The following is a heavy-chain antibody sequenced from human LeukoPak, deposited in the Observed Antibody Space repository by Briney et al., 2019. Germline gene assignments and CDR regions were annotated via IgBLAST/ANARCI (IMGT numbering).Heavy chain of an antibody. Sequence: SETLSLTCTVSGGSVSSSSYYWGWIRQPPGKGLEWIGSIYYSGSTYYNPSLKSRVTISVDTSKNQFSLKLSSVTAADTAVYYCARVLGRGDRHYYMDVWGKGTTVTVSS. CDR1: GGSVSSSSYY. CDR3: ARVLGRGDRHYYMDV. J-gene: IGHJ6*03. D-gene: IGHD2-21*02. CDR2: IYYSGST. V-gene: IGHV4-39*07.